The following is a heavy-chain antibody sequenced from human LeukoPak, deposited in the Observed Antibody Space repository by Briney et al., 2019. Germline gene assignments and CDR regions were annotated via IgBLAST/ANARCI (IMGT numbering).Heavy chain of an antibody. CDR3: ARGGSGSYLGSYDAFDI. V-gene: IGHV4-34*01. J-gene: IGHJ3*02. CDR2: INHSGST. CDR1: GGSFSGYY. D-gene: IGHD1-26*01. Sequence: SETLSLTCAVYGGSFSGYYWSWIRQPPGKGLEWIGEINHSGSTNYNPSLKSRVTISVDTSKNQFSLKLSSVTAADTAVYYCARGGSGSYLGSYDAFDIWGQGTMVTVSS.